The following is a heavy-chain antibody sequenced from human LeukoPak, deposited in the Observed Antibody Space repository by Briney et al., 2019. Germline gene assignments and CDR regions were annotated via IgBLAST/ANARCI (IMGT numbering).Heavy chain of an antibody. D-gene: IGHD6-6*01. J-gene: IGHJ3*02. CDR1: GGSSSSGSYY. CDR3: ARWIAARPWHDAFDI. CDR2: IYTSGST. V-gene: IGHV4-61*02. Sequence: SETLSLTCTVSGGSSSSGSYYWTWLRQPAGKGLEWIGRIYTSGSTNYNPSLKSRVTISVDTSKNQFSLKLSSVTAADTAVYYCARWIAARPWHDAFDIWGQGTMVTVS.